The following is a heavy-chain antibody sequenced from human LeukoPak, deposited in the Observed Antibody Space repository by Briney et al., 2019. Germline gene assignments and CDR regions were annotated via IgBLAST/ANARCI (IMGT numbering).Heavy chain of an antibody. D-gene: IGHD6-13*01. V-gene: IGHV4-59*08. CDR1: GGSISSYY. J-gene: IGHJ4*02. CDR3: ARRSSSQPPNY. Sequence: SETLSLTCTVSGGSISSYYWSWVRQPPGKGLEWIGYIYYSGNTNYNPSLKSRVTISVDTSKNQFSLKLSSVTAADTAVYYCARRSSSQPPNYWGQGTLVTVSS. CDR2: IYYSGNT.